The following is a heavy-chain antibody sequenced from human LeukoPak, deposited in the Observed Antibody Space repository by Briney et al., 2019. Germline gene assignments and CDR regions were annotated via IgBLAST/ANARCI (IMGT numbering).Heavy chain of an antibody. D-gene: IGHD6-13*01. CDR2: ISSGGTYI. CDR1: GFTFSSYW. Sequence: GGSLRLSCAASGFTFSSYWMSWVRQAPGKGLEWVSSISSGGTYIYYADSMTGRFTISRDDAKNSLYLQMNSLRAEDTAVYYCARLPLGSSWYYFDNWGQGTLVTVSS. CDR3: ARLPLGSSWYYFDN. V-gene: IGHV3-21*01. J-gene: IGHJ4*02.